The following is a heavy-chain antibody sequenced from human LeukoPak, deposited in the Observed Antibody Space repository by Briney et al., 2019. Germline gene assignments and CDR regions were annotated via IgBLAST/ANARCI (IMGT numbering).Heavy chain of an antibody. D-gene: IGHD6-19*01. CDR3: ARDAVAGRYYFDY. J-gene: IGHJ4*02. CDR1: GFMFSSYW. CDR2: ISGSGGST. Sequence: GGSLRLPCAASGFMFSSYWMSWVRQAPGKGLEWVSAISGSGGSTYYADSVKGRFTISRDNSKNTLYLQMNSVRVEDTAMYYCARDAVAGRYYFDYWGQGTLVTVSS. V-gene: IGHV3-23*01.